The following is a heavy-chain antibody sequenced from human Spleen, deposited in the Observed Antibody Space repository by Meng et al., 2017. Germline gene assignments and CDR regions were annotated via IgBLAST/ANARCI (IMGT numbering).Heavy chain of an antibody. D-gene: IGHD7-27*01. CDR3: ARVSNWGFPDY. V-gene: IGHV4-38-2*02. CDR2: MYHSGST. CDR1: GSSISSGDY. J-gene: IGHJ4*02. Sequence: GSLRLSCTVSGSSISSGDYWGWIRQPPGKGLEWIGSMYHSGSTYYNPSLKSRVTISIDTSKNQFSLILRSVTAADTAVYYCARVSNWGFPDYWGQGTLVTVSS.